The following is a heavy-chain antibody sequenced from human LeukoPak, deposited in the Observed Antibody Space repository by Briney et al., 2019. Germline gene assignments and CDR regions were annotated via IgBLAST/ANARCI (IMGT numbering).Heavy chain of an antibody. Sequence: GRSLRLSCAASGFTFSSYAMHWVRQAPGKGLEWVAVISYDGSNKYYADSVKGRFTISRDNSKNTLYLQMNSLRAEDTAVYYCARDYCSSTNCYAYYYYGMDVWGKGTTVTVSS. CDR1: GFTFSSYA. V-gene: IGHV3-30*04. D-gene: IGHD2-2*01. CDR2: ISYDGSNK. J-gene: IGHJ6*04. CDR3: ARDYCSSTNCYAYYYYGMDV.